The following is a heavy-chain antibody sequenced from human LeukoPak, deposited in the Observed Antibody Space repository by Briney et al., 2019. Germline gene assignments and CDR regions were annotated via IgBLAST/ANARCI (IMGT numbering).Heavy chain of an antibody. J-gene: IGHJ4*02. CDR1: GYTFTDYN. D-gene: IGHD3-10*01. V-gene: IGHV1-2*02. CDR2: ISPNSGGT. Sequence: ASVKVSCKASGYTFTDYNIHWVRQAPGQGLEWMGWISPNSGGTNYAQKFQGRVTMTRDTSITTAYMELSRLRSDDTAVYYCARYGSGDLHFDYWGQGTLVTVSS. CDR3: ARYGSGDLHFDY.